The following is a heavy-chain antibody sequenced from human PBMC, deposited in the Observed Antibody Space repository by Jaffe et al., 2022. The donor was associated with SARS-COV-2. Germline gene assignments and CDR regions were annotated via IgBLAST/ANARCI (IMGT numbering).Heavy chain of an antibody. CDR1: GGSISSSSYY. D-gene: IGHD1-7*01. CDR3: ASSPDPENYAAPDY. Sequence: QLQLQESGPGLVKPSETLSLTCTVSGGSISSSSYYWGWIRQPPGKGLEWIGSIYYSGSTYYNPSLKSRVTISVDTSKNQFSLKLSSVTAADTAVYYCASSPDPENYAAPDYWGQGTLVTVSS. J-gene: IGHJ4*02. V-gene: IGHV4-39*01. CDR2: IYYSGST.